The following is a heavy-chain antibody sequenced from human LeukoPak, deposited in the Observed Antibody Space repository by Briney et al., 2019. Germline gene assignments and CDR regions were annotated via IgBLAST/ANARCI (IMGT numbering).Heavy chain of an antibody. D-gene: IGHD4-23*01. CDR1: GFTFSSYW. V-gene: IGHV3-7*01. CDR3: ARVRGGNGPGAFDI. J-gene: IGHJ3*02. Sequence: GGSLRLSCAASGFTFSSYWMSWVRQAPGKGLEWVANIKQDGSEKYYVDSVKGRFTISRDNAKNSLYLQMNSLRAEDTAVYYCARVRGGNGPGAFDIWGQGTMVTVSS. CDR2: IKQDGSEK.